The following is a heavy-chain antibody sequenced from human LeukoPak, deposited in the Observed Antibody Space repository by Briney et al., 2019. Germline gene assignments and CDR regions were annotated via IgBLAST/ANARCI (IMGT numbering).Heavy chain of an antibody. D-gene: IGHD4-11*01. CDR3: ARAYSNVRGYYYYYYMDV. CDR1: GGSFSGYY. CDR2: INHSGST. V-gene: IGHV4-34*01. J-gene: IGHJ6*03. Sequence: PSETLSLTCAVYGGSFSGYYWSWIRQPPGKGLEWIGEINHSGSTNYNPSLKSRVTISVDMSKNQFSMKLSSVTAADTAVYYCARAYSNVRGYYYYYYMDVWGKGTTVTVSS.